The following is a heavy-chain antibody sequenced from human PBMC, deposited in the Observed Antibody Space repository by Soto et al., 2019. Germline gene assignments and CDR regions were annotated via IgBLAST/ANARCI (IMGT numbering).Heavy chain of an antibody. CDR2: IYYSGST. J-gene: IGHJ4*02. V-gene: IGHV4-39*01. CDR3: ARRTVNIRTFYSGLKTHCFDY. D-gene: IGHD6-19*01. CDR1: GDSMSSSDYY. Sequence: SETLSLTCAVSGDSMSSSDYYWGWIRQPPGKGLEWIGSIYYSGSTYYSPSLQSRVAISVDTSKNQFSLKLKSVTAADTAIYYCARRTVNIRTFYSGLKTHCFDYWGQGAPVTVSS.